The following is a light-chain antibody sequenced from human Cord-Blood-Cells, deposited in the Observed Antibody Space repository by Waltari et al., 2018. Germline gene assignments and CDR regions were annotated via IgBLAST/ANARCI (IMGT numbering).Light chain of an antibody. CDR2: DVS. CDR3: SSYTSSSTVV. J-gene: IGLJ2*01. Sequence: QSALTQPASVSGSPGQSITISCTGTSSDVGGDHYVSWYQQHPGHAPKLMIYDVSNRPSGVSNRFSGSKSGNTASLTISGLQAEDEADYYCSSYTSSSTVVFGGGTKLTVL. CDR1: SSDVGGDHY. V-gene: IGLV2-14*01.